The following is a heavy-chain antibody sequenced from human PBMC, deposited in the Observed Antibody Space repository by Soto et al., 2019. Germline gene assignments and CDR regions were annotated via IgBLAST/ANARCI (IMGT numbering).Heavy chain of an antibody. CDR2: IYYSGST. CDR3: ARRYCSGGSCYNHDAFDI. V-gene: IGHV4-59*08. Sequence: SETLSLTCTVSGGSISSYYWSWIRQPPGKGLEWIGYIYYSGSTNYNPSLKSRVTISVDTSKNQFSLKLSSVTAADTAVYYCARRYCSGGSCYNHDAFDIWGQGTMVTVSS. CDR1: GGSISSYY. D-gene: IGHD2-15*01. J-gene: IGHJ3*02.